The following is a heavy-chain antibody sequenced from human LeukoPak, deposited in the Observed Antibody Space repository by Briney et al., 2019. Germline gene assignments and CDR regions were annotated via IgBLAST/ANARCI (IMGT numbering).Heavy chain of an antibody. CDR3: ATYRQVLLPFES. Sequence: GGSLRLSCAASGFTFSSYSMNWVRQAPGKGLEWVSYISSSSSTIYYADSVRGRFTISRDNSKSTLSLQMNSLRAEDTAIYYCATYRQVLLPFESWGQGTLVTVSS. CDR2: ISSSSSTI. D-gene: IGHD2-8*02. J-gene: IGHJ4*02. V-gene: IGHV3-48*01. CDR1: GFTFSSYS.